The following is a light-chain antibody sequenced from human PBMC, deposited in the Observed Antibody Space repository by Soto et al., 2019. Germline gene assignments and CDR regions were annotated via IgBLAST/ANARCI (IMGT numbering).Light chain of an antibody. CDR1: SSDIGAYNY. CDR3: CSYTSSSTLYV. CDR2: DVT. V-gene: IGLV2-14*03. J-gene: IGLJ1*01. Sequence: QSALTQPASVSGSPGQSITISCTGTSSDIGAYNYVSWYQQHPGRAPKLIIYDVTHRPAGISSRFSASKSGNTASLTISVLQAEDEADYYGCSYTSSSTLYVFGTGTKLTVL.